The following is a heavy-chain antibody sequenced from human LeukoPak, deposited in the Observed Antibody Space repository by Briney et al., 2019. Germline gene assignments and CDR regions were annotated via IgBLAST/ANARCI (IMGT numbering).Heavy chain of an antibody. CDR2: ILYDGSNK. Sequence: PGGSLRLSCAASGFTFSTYAMHWVRQAPGKGLEWVALILYDGSNKYYADSVKGRFTISRDTSKNTLYLHMNSLRAEDTAVYFCANYYGDQYYWGQGTLVTVSS. V-gene: IGHV3-30*02. CDR1: GFTFSTYA. D-gene: IGHD4-17*01. CDR3: ANYYGDQYY. J-gene: IGHJ4*02.